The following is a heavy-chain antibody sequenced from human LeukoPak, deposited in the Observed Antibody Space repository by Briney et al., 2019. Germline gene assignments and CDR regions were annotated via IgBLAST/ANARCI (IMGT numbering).Heavy chain of an antibody. D-gene: IGHD2-15*01. Sequence: PGGSLRLSCAASGFTVSSNHLTWVRQAPGKGLEWVSVIYSGGSTYYADSVKGRFTISRDNSKNTLYLQMNSLRAEDTAVYYCAKIGIVVVVAAIQHPLFDYWGQGTLVTVSS. CDR1: GFTVSSNH. V-gene: IGHV3-53*01. CDR2: IYSGGST. CDR3: AKIGIVVVVAAIQHPLFDY. J-gene: IGHJ4*02.